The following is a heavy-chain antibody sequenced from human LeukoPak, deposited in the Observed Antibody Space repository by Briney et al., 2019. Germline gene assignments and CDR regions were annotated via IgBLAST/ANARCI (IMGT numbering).Heavy chain of an antibody. CDR3: ARSYLWGSYRYFDY. V-gene: IGHV3-66*01. J-gene: IGHJ4*02. CDR2: MYSGGST. D-gene: IGHD3-16*02. Sequence: GGSLRLSCAASGFTVSSNYMSWVRQAPGKGLEWVSVMYSGGSTYYADSAKGRFTISRDNSKNTLYLQMNSLRAEDTAVYYCARSYLWGSYRYFDYWGQGTLVTVSS. CDR1: GFTVSSNY.